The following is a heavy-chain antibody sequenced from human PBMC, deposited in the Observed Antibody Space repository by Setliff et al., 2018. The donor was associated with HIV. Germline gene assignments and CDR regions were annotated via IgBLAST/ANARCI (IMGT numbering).Heavy chain of an antibody. CDR1: GFSLSTSGVG. Sequence: SGPTLVNPPQTLTLTCTFSGFSLSTSGVGVGWIRQPPGKALEWLALIYWDDDKRYSPSLKSRLTITKDTSKNQVFLTMTNMDPVDTATYYCARQYYYGSGSQVYYFDYWGQGTLVTV. CDR3: ARQYYYGSGSQVYYFDY. CDR2: IYWDDDK. J-gene: IGHJ4*02. V-gene: IGHV2-5*02. D-gene: IGHD3-10*01.